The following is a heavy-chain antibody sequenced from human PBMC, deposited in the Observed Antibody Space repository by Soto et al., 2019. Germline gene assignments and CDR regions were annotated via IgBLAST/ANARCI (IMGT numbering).Heavy chain of an antibody. V-gene: IGHV4-39*01. CDR2: IYYSGST. CDR1: GGSISSSSYY. Sequence: QLQLQESGPGLVKPSETLSLTCTVSGGSISSSSYYWGWIRQPPGKGLEWIGSIYYSGSTYYNPSLKSRVTISVDTSKNQCSLKLSSVTAADTAVYYCARLWGLYYGSGSYGVWFDPWGQGTLVTVSS. D-gene: IGHD3-10*01. J-gene: IGHJ5*02. CDR3: ARLWGLYYGSGSYGVWFDP.